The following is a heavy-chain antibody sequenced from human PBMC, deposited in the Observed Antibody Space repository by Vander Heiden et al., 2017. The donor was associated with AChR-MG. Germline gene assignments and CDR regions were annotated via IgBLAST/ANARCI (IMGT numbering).Heavy chain of an antibody. CDR2: IIPVFPTP. CDR3: ATVEDLGFGENYIFYYMDV. V-gene: IGHV1-69*05. Sequence: QVQLVQSGAQVKTPGSTVTVSCQASGGTFSTTTLTWVRQAPGQGLEWMGGIIPVFPTPNYAHNFQDRVTITTDRSTNTVYLELRSLTSADTAVYYCATVEDLGFGENYIFYYMDVWGSGTTGTVSS. CDR1: GGTFSTTT. J-gene: IGHJ6*03. D-gene: IGHD3-10*01.